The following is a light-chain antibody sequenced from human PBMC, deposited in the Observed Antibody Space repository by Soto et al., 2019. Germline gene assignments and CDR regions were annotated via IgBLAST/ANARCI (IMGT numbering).Light chain of an antibody. J-gene: IGKJ1*01. CDR1: QSISSY. V-gene: IGKV1-39*01. CDR3: QQSYSTPLT. Sequence: DIQMTQSPSSLSASVGDRVTITCRASQSISSYLNWYQQKPGKAPKLLIYAASSLQSGVPSRFSGIGSGTDFTLTFSSLQPEDFATYYCQQSYSTPLTFGQGTKVDIK. CDR2: AAS.